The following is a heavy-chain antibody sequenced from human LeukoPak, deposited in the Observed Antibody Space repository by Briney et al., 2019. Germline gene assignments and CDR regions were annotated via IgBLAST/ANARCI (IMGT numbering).Heavy chain of an antibody. CDR3: AKGRTPDY. Sequence: GGSLRLSCAASGFTFNKYAMTWVRQAPGKGLVWVAVISASGDNTDYADSVKGRFTISRDNSNNTLYLQMNSLRAEDTAVYYCAKGRTPDYWGQGTLVTVSS. CDR1: GFTFNKYA. CDR2: ISASGDNT. V-gene: IGHV3-23*01. J-gene: IGHJ4*02. D-gene: IGHD2-15*01.